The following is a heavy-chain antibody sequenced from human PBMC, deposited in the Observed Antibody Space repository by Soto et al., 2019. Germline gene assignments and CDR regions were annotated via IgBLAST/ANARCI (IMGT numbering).Heavy chain of an antibody. D-gene: IGHD3-10*01. V-gene: IGHV4-59*08. Sequence: SETLSLTCTVSGGSISSSYWSWIRQPPGKGLEWIGYLYYSGSTNSNPSLRSRVTISVDTSKNQFSLKLTSVTAADTAVYYCGSLRGPTALDAFDLWGQGTMVTVSS. J-gene: IGHJ3*01. CDR3: GSLRGPTALDAFDL. CDR2: LYYSGST. CDR1: GGSISSSY.